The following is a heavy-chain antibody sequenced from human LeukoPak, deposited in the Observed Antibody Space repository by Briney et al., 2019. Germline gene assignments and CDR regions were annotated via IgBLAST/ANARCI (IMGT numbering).Heavy chain of an antibody. V-gene: IGHV3-21*01. D-gene: IGHD2-21*02. CDR2: ISSSSTYI. J-gene: IGHJ4*02. Sequence: GGSLRLSCAAPGFTFSGYSMVWVRQAPGKGLEWVSSISSSSTYIFYADSMKGRFSFSRDNVKNSLYLQMNSLRAEDTAVYYCARIHPHCGGDCYAIDYWGQGTLVTVSS. CDR1: GFTFSGYS. CDR3: ARIHPHCGGDCYAIDY.